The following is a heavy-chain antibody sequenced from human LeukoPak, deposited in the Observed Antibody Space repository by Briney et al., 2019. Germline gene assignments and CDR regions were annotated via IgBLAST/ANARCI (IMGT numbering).Heavy chain of an antibody. V-gene: IGHV3-11*06. CDR2: ISSSSSYT. Sequence: GGSLRLSCAASGFTFSDYYMSWIRQAPGKGLEWVSYISSSSSYTNYADSVKGRFTISRDNAKNSLYLQMNSLSAEDTAVYYCARSPEYYCSSTSCLYYYGMDVWGQGTTVTVSS. D-gene: IGHD2-2*01. CDR1: GFTFSDYY. CDR3: ARSPEYYCSSTSCLYYYGMDV. J-gene: IGHJ6*02.